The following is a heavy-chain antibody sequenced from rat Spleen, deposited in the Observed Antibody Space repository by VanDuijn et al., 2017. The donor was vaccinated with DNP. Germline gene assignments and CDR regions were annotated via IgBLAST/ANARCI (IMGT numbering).Heavy chain of an antibody. Sequence: QVQLKESGPGLVQPSQTLSLTCTVAGFSLTSYNVHWVRQFPGKDLEWMGVIWNTGGTQYNSALKSRLSISKDTSKSQVLLKVNSLQSEDTATYYCAIQLGVFDYWGQGVMVTVSS. CDR3: AIQLGVFDY. CDR1: GFSLTSYN. V-gene: IGHV2-41*01. CDR2: IWNTGGT. D-gene: IGHD4-4*01. J-gene: IGHJ2*01.